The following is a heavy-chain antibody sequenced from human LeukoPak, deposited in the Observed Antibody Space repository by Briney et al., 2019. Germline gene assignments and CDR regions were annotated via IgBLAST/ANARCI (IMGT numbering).Heavy chain of an antibody. V-gene: IGHV1-8*01. D-gene: IGHD3-3*01. J-gene: IGHJ4*02. CDR1: GYTFTSYD. CDR2: MNPNSGNT. CDR3: ARGGGITIFGVVISFDY. Sequence: ASVKVSCTPSGYTFTSYDINWVRQAAGQGLEWMEWMNPNSGNTGYAQKFQGRVTMTRNTSISTAYMELSSVRSEDTAVYYCARGGGITIFGVVISFDYWGEGTLVTVSS.